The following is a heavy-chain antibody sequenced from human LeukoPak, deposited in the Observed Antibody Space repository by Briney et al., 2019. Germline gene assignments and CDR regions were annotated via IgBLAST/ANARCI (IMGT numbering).Heavy chain of an antibody. Sequence: GGSLRLSCAASGFNVSSNYMSWVRQAPGKGLEWVSLLYSGGSAFHADSVKGRFTISRDNSKNTLYLQLNSLRAEDTAVYSCARAGGGYRYGYYYHFYMDVWGKGTTVTVSS. CDR1: GFNVSSNY. CDR2: LYSGGSA. V-gene: IGHV3-53*01. D-gene: IGHD5-18*01. CDR3: ARAGGGYRYGYYYHFYMDV. J-gene: IGHJ6*03.